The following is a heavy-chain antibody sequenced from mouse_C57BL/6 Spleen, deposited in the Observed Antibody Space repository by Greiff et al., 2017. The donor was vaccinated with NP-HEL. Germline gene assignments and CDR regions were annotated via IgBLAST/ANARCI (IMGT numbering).Heavy chain of an antibody. V-gene: IGHV1-52*01. Sequence: QVQLQQPGAELVRPGSSVKLSCKASGYTFTSYWMHWVKQRPIQGLEWIGNIDPSDSETHYNQKFKDKATLTVDKSSSTAYMQLSSLTSEDSSVYYCAREAIYGYDEGWAMDYWGQGTSVTVSS. CDR2: IDPSDSET. CDR3: AREAIYGYDEGWAMDY. CDR1: GYTFTSYW. D-gene: IGHD2-2*01. J-gene: IGHJ4*01.